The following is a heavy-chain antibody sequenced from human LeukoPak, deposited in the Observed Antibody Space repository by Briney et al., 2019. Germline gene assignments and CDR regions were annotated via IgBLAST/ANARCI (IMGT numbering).Heavy chain of an antibody. V-gene: IGHV4-34*01. CDR3: ARVETNSSTSLDAFDI. J-gene: IGHJ3*02. Sequence: SETLSLTCAVYGGSFSGYYWSWIRQPPGKGLEWIGEINHSGSTNYNPSLKSRVTISVDTSKNQLSLKLSSVTAADTAVYYCARVETNSSTSLDAFDIWGQGTMVTVSS. CDR1: GGSFSGYY. D-gene: IGHD2-2*01. CDR2: INHSGST.